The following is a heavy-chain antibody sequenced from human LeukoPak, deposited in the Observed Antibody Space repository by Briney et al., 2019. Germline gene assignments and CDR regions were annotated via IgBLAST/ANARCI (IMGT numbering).Heavy chain of an antibody. D-gene: IGHD3-9*01. Sequence: PSQTLSLTCTVSGDSISNGDYYWSWIRQPPGKGLEWIGYIYYSGSTNYNPSLKSRVTISVDTSKNQFSLKLSSVTAADTAVYYCALARLDYDILTGYVPNWFDPWGQGTLVTVSS. CDR2: IYYSGST. CDR3: ALARLDYDILTGYVPNWFDP. V-gene: IGHV4-61*08. J-gene: IGHJ5*02. CDR1: GDSISNGDYY.